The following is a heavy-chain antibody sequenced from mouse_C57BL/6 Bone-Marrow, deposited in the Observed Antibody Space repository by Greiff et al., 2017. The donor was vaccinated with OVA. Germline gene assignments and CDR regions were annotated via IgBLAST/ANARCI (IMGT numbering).Heavy chain of an antibody. J-gene: IGHJ2*01. Sequence: VQLQQSGAELVRPGASVKLSCTASGFNIKDDYLHWVKQRPEQGLEWIGWIDPENGDTEYASKFPGKATRTADTSSNTAYLQLSSLTSEDTAVYYCTTWRSLYYFDYWGQGTTLTVSS. V-gene: IGHV14-4*01. CDR3: TTWRSLYYFDY. CDR2: IDPENGDT. CDR1: GFNIKDDY.